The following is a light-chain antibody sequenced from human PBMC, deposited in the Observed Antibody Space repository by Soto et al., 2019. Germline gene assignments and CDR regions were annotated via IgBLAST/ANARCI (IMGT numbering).Light chain of an antibody. Sequence: QSVLTQPASVSGSPGQSITISCTGTSSDVGGYNYVSWYQQHPGKAPKLMIYEVSDRPSGISSRFSGSKSGNTASLTISGLQTEDEADYYCSSYTSSSTLFATGTKVTVL. CDR2: EVS. J-gene: IGLJ1*01. V-gene: IGLV2-14*01. CDR3: SSYTSSSTL. CDR1: SSDVGGYNY.